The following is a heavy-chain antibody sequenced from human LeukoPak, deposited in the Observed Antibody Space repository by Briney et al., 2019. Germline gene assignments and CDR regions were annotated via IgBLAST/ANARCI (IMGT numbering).Heavy chain of an antibody. CDR2: INHSGST. V-gene: IGHV4-34*01. Sequence: PSETLSLTCAVYGGSFSGYYWSWIRQPPGKGLEWIGEINHSGSTNYNPSLKSRVTISVDTSKNQFSLKLSSVTAADTAVYYCARNGYYLPLDYWGQGTLVTASS. CDR3: ARNGYYLPLDY. D-gene: IGHD4-17*01. CDR1: GGSFSGYY. J-gene: IGHJ4*02.